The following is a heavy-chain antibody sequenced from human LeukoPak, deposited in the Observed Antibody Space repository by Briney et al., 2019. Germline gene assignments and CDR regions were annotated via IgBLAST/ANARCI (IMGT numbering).Heavy chain of an antibody. J-gene: IGHJ6*03. CDR2: ISKSSDYI. CDR1: GFTFSTYA. CDR3: ARHLEKDFWTGIYKDYYYYYMDV. Sequence: GGSLRLSCAASGFTFSTYAMNWVRQAPGKGLEWVSSISKSSDYIKYADSVRGRFTISRDNAKNSLHLQMNSLRAEDTAVYYCARHLEKDFWTGIYKDYYYYYMDVWGKGTTVTVSS. D-gene: IGHD3/OR15-3a*01. V-gene: IGHV3-21*01.